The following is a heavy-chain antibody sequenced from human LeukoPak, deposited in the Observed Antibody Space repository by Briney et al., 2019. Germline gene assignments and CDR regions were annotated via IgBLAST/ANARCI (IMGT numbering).Heavy chain of an antibody. CDR3: ARDNNRGS. Sequence: GRSLSLSCAASGFTFSNYAMHWVRQAPGKGLEWVAVISYDGSNKNSADSVKGRFTISRDNSKNTLYLQMNSLRAEDTAVYYCARDNNRGSWGHRIPVTVSS. V-gene: IGHV3-30-3*01. J-gene: IGHJ4*03. CDR2: ISYDGSNK. D-gene: IGHD1/OR15-1a*01. CDR1: GFTFSNYA.